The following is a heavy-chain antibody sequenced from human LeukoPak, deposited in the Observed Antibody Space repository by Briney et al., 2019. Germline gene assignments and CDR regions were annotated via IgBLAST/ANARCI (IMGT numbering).Heavy chain of an antibody. CDR1: GVSISSYY. Sequence: SETLSLTCTVSGVSISSYYWSWIRQPPGKGLEWIGYIYYSGSTNYNPSLKSRVTISVDTSKNQFSLKLSSVTAADTAVYYCARTIVGATKADWFDPWGQGTLVTVSS. CDR2: IYYSGST. V-gene: IGHV4-59*01. D-gene: IGHD1-26*01. J-gene: IGHJ5*02. CDR3: ARTIVGATKADWFDP.